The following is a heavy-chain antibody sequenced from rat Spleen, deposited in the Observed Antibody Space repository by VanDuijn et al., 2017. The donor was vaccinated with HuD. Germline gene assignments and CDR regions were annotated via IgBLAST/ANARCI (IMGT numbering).Heavy chain of an antibody. CDR2: IWGDGST. V-gene: IGHV2-13*01. CDR3: VRANRESYAHFDY. CDR1: GFSLSSYG. J-gene: IGHJ2*01. D-gene: IGHD1-12*01. Sequence: QVQLKESGPGLVQPSQTLSLTCTVSGFSLSSYGVIWVRQPPGKGLEWMGVIWGDGSTAYNSVLKSRLSISRDTSKSQVFLKMSSLKTEDTATYYCVRANRESYAHFDYWGQGVMVTVSS.